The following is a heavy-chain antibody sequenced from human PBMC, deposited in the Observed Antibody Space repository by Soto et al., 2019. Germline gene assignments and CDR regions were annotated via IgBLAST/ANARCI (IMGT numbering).Heavy chain of an antibody. CDR3: ARGPLLPFFDYGGNSELCDY. Sequence: ASVKVSCKASGYTFTSYYMHWVRQAPGQGLEWMGIINPSGGSTSYAQKFQGRVTMTRDTSTSTVYMELSSLRSEDTAVYYCARGPLLPFFDYGGNSELCDYWGQGTLVTVSS. CDR2: INPSGGST. J-gene: IGHJ4*02. CDR1: GYTFTSYY. V-gene: IGHV1-46*01. D-gene: IGHD4-17*01.